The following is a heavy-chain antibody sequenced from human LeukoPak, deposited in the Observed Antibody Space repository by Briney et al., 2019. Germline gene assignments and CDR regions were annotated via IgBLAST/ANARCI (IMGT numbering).Heavy chain of an antibody. CDR3: ARYSSSSGGASYYLDY. CDR1: GFTLRNYW. CDR2: ISGDGSVT. Sequence: GGSLRLSCAASGFTLRNYWMHWVRQVPGKRLVWVSRISGDGSVTNYADSVKGRFTISRDNAKNTLFLQINSLRAEDTAAYYCARYSSSSGGASYYLDYWGHGTLVTVSS. D-gene: IGHD6-6*01. V-gene: IGHV3-74*01. J-gene: IGHJ4*01.